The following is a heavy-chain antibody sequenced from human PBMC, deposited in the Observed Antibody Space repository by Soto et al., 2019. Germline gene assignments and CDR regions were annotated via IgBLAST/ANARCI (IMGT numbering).Heavy chain of an antibody. J-gene: IGHJ6*03. V-gene: IGHV3-23*01. D-gene: IGHD2-2*01. CDR1: GFSFRNYG. CDR3: ATVPRLPALGGYYYLDV. CDR2: INGSDGST. Sequence: EVQLMESGGNLVQPGGSLRLSCAASGFSFRNYGMSWVRQAPGKGLEWVSAINGSDGSTYYGGSVKGRFTISRDNTKNTLYLKMNSLRPEATAVYYCATVPRLPALGGYYYLDVWGSGTTVTVSS.